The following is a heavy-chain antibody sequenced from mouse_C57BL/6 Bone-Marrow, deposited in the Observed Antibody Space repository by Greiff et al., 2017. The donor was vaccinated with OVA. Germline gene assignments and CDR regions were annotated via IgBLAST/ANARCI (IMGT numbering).Heavy chain of an antibody. V-gene: IGHV1-26*01. J-gene: IGHJ3*01. CDR3: ARSPSYGSSQAWFAY. CDR2: INPNNGGT. Sequence: VQLQQSGPELVKPGASVKISCKASGYTFTDYYMNWVKQSHGKSLEWIGDINPNNGGTSYNQKFKGKATLTVDKSSSTAYMELRSLTSEDSAVYYGARSPSYGSSQAWFAYWGQGTLVTVSA. D-gene: IGHD1-1*01. CDR1: GYTFTDYY.